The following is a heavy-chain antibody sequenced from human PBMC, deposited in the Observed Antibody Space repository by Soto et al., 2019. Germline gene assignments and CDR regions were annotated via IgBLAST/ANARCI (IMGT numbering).Heavy chain of an antibody. CDR1: KFFISSSW. CDR2: IKEDGGLR. D-gene: IGHD2-15*01. J-gene: IGHJ4*02. V-gene: IGHV3-7*03. Sequence: EVQLEESGGGLVQPWGSLRLSCTASKFFISSSWMSWVRQAPGKGLEWVANIKEDGGLRRYVDSVKGRFTISRDNGKNSVYLQMNSLRADDTAVYYCTSARSSVEPGGFVENWGQGTLVTVSS. CDR3: TSARSSVEPGGFVEN.